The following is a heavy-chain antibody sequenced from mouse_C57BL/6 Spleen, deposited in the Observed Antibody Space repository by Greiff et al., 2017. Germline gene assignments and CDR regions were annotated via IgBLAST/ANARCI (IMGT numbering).Heavy chain of an antibody. CDR3: VRDHYYGRSYGDYYAMDY. V-gene: IGHV1-82*01. J-gene: IGHJ4*01. CDR2: IYPGDGDT. Sequence: VQLQQSGPELVKPGASVKISCKASGYAFSSSWMNWVKQRPGKGLEWIGRIYPGDGDTNYNGKFKGKATLTADKSSSTAYMQLSSLTSEDSAVYCCVRDHYYGRSYGDYYAMDYWGQGTSVTVSS. CDR1: GYAFSSSW. D-gene: IGHD1-1*01.